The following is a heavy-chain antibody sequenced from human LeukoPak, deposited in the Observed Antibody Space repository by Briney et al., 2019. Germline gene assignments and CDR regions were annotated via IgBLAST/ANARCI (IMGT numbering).Heavy chain of an antibody. D-gene: IGHD6-13*01. V-gene: IGHV1-69*04. J-gene: IGHJ4*02. Sequence: ASVKVSCKASGGTFSSYAISWVRQAPGQGLEWMGRIIAVLGIANYAQKFQGRVTITADKSTSTVYMELSRVRSEDTAMCYCARVVLHSSIDNSWGEGTLVTVSS. CDR1: GGTFSSYA. CDR3: ARVVLHSSIDNS. CDR2: IIAVLGIA.